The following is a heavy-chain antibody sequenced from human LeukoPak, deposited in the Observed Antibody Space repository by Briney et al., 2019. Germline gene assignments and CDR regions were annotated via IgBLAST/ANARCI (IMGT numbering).Heavy chain of an antibody. Sequence: GGSLRLSCAASGFTFSSYAMHWVRQAPGKGLEWVAVISYDGSNKYYADSVKGRFTISRDNSKNTLYLQMNSLRAEDTAVYYCARDGLLGYFDYWGQGTLITVSS. V-gene: IGHV3-30-3*01. CDR1: GFTFSSYA. CDR3: ARDGLLGYFDY. CDR2: ISYDGSNK. D-gene: IGHD1-26*01. J-gene: IGHJ4*02.